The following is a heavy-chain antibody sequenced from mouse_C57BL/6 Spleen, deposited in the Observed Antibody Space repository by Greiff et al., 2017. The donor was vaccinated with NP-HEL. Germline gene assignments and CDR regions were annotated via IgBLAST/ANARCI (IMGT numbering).Heavy chain of an antibody. Sequence: QVQLQQSGAELARPGASVKMSYKASGYTFTSYTMHWVKQRPGQGLEWIGYINPSSGYTKYNQKFKDKATLTADKSSSTAYMQLSSLTSEDSAVYYCARYDYDGAMDYWGQGTSVTVSS. J-gene: IGHJ4*01. CDR3: ARYDYDGAMDY. CDR1: GYTFTSYT. D-gene: IGHD2-4*01. V-gene: IGHV1-4*01. CDR2: INPSSGYT.